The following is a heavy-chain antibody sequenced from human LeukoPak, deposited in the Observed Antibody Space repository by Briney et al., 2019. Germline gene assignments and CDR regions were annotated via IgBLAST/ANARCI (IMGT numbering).Heavy chain of an antibody. Sequence: XRQAPXXGLEWXSVIYSGGSTYYADSVKGRFTISRDNSKNTLYLQMNSLRAEDTAVYYCARGVYYDSSGHYYYYYGMDVWGQGTTVTVSS. J-gene: IGHJ6*02. CDR3: ARGVYYDSSGHYYYYYGMDV. V-gene: IGHV3-53*01. D-gene: IGHD3-22*01. CDR2: IYSGGST.